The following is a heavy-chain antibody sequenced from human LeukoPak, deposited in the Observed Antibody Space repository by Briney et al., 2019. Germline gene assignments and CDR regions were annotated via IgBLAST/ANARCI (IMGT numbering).Heavy chain of an antibody. D-gene: IGHD2-2*01. J-gene: IGHJ4*02. V-gene: IGHV5-51*01. CDR3: ARVAGIQYQLDYYFDY. CDR2: IYPGDSDT. Sequence: GESLKISCKGSGYSFTNYWIGWVRQMPGKGLEWMGIIYPGDSDTRYSPSFQGQVTISADKSISTAYLQWSSLKASDTAMYYCARVAGIQYQLDYYFDYWGQGTLVTVSS. CDR1: GYSFTNYW.